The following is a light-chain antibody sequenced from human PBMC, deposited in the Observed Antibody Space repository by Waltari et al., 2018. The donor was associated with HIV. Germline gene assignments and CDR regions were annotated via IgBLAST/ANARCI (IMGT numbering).Light chain of an antibody. CDR3: QTWASGVVV. Sequence: QAVLTQPSSLSASPGASASLTCTFRSGINVGPYTIYWYQQKPGSPPQNLLRYKSDSDNQRGSGVPSRFSGSKDASANAGILLISGLQSEDEADYYCQTWASGVVVFGGGTKLTVL. J-gene: IGLJ2*01. CDR2: YKSDSDN. V-gene: IGLV5-45*02. CDR1: SGINVGPYT.